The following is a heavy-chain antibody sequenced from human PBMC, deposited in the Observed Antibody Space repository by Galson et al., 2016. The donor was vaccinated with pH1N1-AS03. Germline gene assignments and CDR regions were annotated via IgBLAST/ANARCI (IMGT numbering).Heavy chain of an antibody. Sequence: SLRLSCAAPEFTFSSKWMHWVRQAPGKVPVWVSRINADGSITSYADSVKGRFTISRDNAKNTLYLQMNSLRAEDTAVYYCARGNGRNFDCWGQGTLVTVSS. CDR3: ARGNGRNFDC. CDR1: EFTFSSKW. CDR2: INADGSIT. D-gene: IGHD2-8*01. J-gene: IGHJ4*02. V-gene: IGHV3-74*01.